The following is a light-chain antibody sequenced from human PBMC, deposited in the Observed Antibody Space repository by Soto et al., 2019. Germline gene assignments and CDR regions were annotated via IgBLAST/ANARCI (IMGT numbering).Light chain of an antibody. CDR1: QRVGST. V-gene: IGKV3-15*01. CDR2: GAS. J-gene: IGKJ4*01. CDR3: QQYNNWPLT. Sequence: EIVMTQSPATLSVSPGERATLSCRASQRVGSTLAWYQQKPGEAPRLLIYGASTRATDIPARFSGGGSGTEFALTISSLQSEDFAVYYRQQYNNWPLTFGGGTKVEIK.